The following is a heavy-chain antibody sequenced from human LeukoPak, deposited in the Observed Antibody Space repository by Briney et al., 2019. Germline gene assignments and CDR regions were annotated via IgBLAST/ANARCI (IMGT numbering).Heavy chain of an antibody. J-gene: IGHJ5*02. Sequence: GGSLRLSCAASGFTFSSYGMHWVRQAPGKGLEWVAVISYDGSNKYYADSVKGRFTISRDNSKNTLYLQMNSLRAEDTAVYYCARDRRFKVTAARGFDPWGQGTLVTVSS. CDR2: ISYDGSNK. D-gene: IGHD2-21*02. CDR3: ARDRRFKVTAARGFDP. CDR1: GFTFSSYG. V-gene: IGHV3-30*03.